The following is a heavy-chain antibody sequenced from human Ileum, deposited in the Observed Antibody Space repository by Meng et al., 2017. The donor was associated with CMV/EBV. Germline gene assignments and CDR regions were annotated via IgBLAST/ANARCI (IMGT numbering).Heavy chain of an antibody. CDR3: ARDRTVGPTPDGSLGA. D-gene: IGHD1-26*01. CDR2: VHYTGTT. J-gene: IGHJ4*02. Sequence: LQELVPGLVKPSETLSLTCTVSGGSISTNSDYWGWVRQPPGKGLEWIATVHYTGTTYYNPSLKSPVIISIDASKNQFSLRLTSVTAADTAVYYCARDRTVGPTPDGSLGAWGQGTLVTVSS. V-gene: IGHV4-39*07. CDR1: GGSISTNSDY.